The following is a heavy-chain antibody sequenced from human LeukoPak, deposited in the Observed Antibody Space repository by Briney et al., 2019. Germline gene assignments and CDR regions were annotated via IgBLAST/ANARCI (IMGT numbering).Heavy chain of an antibody. Sequence: SVKVSCKASGGTFSSYAISWVRQAPGQGLEWMGRIIPILGIANYAQKFQGRVTITADKSTSTAYMELSSLRSEDTAVYYCARDGRDGYNPPDYWGQGTLVTVSS. J-gene: IGHJ4*02. D-gene: IGHD5-12*01. CDR3: ARDGRDGYNPPDY. CDR2: IIPILGIA. V-gene: IGHV1-69*04. CDR1: GGTFSSYA.